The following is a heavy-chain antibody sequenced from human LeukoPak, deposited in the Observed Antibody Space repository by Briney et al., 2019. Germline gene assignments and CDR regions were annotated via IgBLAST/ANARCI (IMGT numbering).Heavy chain of an antibody. V-gene: IGHV4-59*01. CDR2: IYYSGST. D-gene: IGHD6-13*01. J-gene: IGHJ4*02. CDR1: GGSISSYY. Sequence: SETLSLTCTVSGGSISSYYWSWIRQPPGKGLEWIGYIYYSGSTNYNPSLKSRVTISVDTSKNQFSLKLSSVAAADTAVYYCARARLEFWYEVYYYDYWGQGTLVTVSS. CDR3: ARARLEFWYEVYYYDY.